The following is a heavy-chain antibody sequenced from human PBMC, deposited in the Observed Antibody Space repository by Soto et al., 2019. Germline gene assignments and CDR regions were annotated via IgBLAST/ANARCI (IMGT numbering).Heavy chain of an antibody. Sequence: EVQLVESGGDLVQPGRSLRLSCAASGFSFRDYGMHWVRQVPGKGLEWVSGITWNSGGVAYADAVKGRFTISRDNARNSLYLSMNSLRPEDTALYYCAKAGCEGYCTGHNNCYCGYYYYYMDVWGKGTTVIVSS. D-gene: IGHD2-8*02. CDR1: GFSFRDYG. CDR3: AKAGCEGYCTGHNNCYCGYYYYYMDV. V-gene: IGHV3-9*01. CDR2: ITWNSGGV. J-gene: IGHJ6*03.